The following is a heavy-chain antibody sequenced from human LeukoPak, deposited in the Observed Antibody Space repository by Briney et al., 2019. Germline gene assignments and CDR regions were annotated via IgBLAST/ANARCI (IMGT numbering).Heavy chain of an antibody. J-gene: IGHJ6*03. D-gene: IGHD6-6*01. V-gene: IGHV3-74*01. CDR1: GFPFSDSW. Sequence: PGGSLRLSFAASGFPFSDSWMHWVRQPPAKGVVWVSGINSDGSRTSYPDPVKGRFTISRDNAKNTLYLQMHSLRAEDTAVYYCVRGSSSSLHYFYYYMDVWGKGTTVTVSS. CDR2: INSDGSRT. CDR3: VRGSSSSLHYFYYYMDV.